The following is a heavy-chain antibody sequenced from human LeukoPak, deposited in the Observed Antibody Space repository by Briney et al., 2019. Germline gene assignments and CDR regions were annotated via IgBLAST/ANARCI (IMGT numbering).Heavy chain of an antibody. Sequence: GGSLRLSCVGAGFTFTSYAMNWVRQAAGKGLEWVSCVSGGGSGAYYADSVEGRFTMSRDNSKNTLYLQMNSLRGEDTAVYYCAKGASGSYYIDSWGKGTLVTVSS. CDR3: AKGASGSYYIDS. V-gene: IGHV3-23*01. J-gene: IGHJ4*02. CDR2: VSGGGSGA. D-gene: IGHD3-10*01. CDR1: GFTFTSYA.